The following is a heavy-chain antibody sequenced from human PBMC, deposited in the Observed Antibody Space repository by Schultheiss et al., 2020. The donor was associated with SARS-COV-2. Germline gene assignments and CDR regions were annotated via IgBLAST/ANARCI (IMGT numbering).Heavy chain of an antibody. D-gene: IGHD6-19*01. J-gene: IGHJ6*02. Sequence: ASVKVSCKASGYTFIGYYIHWVRQAPGQGLEWMGWINPDGGGTSFAQKFQGRVTMTRDTSISTAYMELSRLTLDDTALYYCVRQGADYVLDVWGQGTTVTVSS. CDR3: VRQGADYVLDV. CDR1: GYTFIGYY. CDR2: INPDGGGT. V-gene: IGHV1-2*02.